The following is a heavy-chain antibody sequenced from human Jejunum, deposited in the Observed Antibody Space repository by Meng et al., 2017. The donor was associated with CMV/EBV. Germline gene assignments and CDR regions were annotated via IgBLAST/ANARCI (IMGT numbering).Heavy chain of an antibody. CDR3: AREGSLTGTTVVLDP. D-gene: IGHD1-20*01. J-gene: IGHJ5*02. V-gene: IGHV4-30-2*01. CDR1: GGSISSGGYS. CDR2: IYHSGST. Sequence: GGSISSGGYSWSWIRQPPRKGLEWIGYIYHSGSTYYNPSLKSRVTISIDRSKNQFSLKLSSVTAADTAVYYCAREGSLTGTTVVLDPWGQGTLVTVSS.